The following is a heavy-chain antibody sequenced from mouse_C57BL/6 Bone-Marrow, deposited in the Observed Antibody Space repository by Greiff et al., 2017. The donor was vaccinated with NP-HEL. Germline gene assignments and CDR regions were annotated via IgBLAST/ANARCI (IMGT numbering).Heavy chain of an antibody. Sequence: QVQLQQSGPGLVQPSQSLSITCTVSGFSLTSYGVHWVRQSPGKGLEWLGVIWRGGSTDYNAAFMSRLSITKDNSKSQVFFKMNSLQADDTAIYYCAKNPYYGSSYDYAMDYWGQGTSVTVSS. CDR2: IWRGGST. D-gene: IGHD1-1*01. CDR1: GFSLTSYG. J-gene: IGHJ4*01. V-gene: IGHV2-5*01. CDR3: AKNPYYGSSYDYAMDY.